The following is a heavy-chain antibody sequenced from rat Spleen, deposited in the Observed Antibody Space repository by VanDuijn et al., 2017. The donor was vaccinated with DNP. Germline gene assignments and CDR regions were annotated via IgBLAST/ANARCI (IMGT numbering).Heavy chain of an antibody. Sequence: EVKLVESGGGLVQPGKSLKLSCAASGFNFNDYWMGWVRQAPGKGLEWIGQINKDSNTINYNPSLNDKFTISRDNAQNTLYLQMNKLGSEDTAIYHCAKGPNYGVYSDFFDYWGQGVMVTVSS. CDR1: GFNFNDYW. CDR2: INKDSNTI. J-gene: IGHJ2*01. D-gene: IGHD1-11*01. V-gene: IGHV4-2*01. CDR3: AKGPNYGVYSDFFDY.